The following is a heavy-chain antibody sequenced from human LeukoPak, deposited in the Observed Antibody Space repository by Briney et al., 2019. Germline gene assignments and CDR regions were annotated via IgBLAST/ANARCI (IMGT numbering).Heavy chain of an antibody. CDR3: AKDRYDYVWGSYRYPFDY. CDR2: ISGSGGST. D-gene: IGHD3-16*02. CDR1: GFTFSSYA. V-gene: IGHV3-23*01. J-gene: IGHJ4*02. Sequence: PGGSLRLSCTASGFTFSSYAMSWVRLAPGKGLEWVSAISGSGGSTYYADSVKGRFTISRDNSKNTLYLQMNSLRAEDTAVYYCAKDRYDYVWGSYRYPFDYWGQGTLVTVSS.